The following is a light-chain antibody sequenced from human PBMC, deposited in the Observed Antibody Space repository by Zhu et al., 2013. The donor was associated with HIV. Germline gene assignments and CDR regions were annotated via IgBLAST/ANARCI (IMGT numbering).Light chain of an antibody. CDR3: CSYAGTYTYVV. CDR2: DVS. Sequence: QSALTQPASVSGSPGQSITISCTGSSKDVGGYKYVSWYQQHPGKAPKLMIYDVSKRPSGVPDRFSGSKSGNTASLTISGLQADDEADYYCCSYAGTYTYVVFGGGTKLTVL. CDR1: SKDVGGYKY. J-gene: IGLJ2*01. V-gene: IGLV2-11*01.